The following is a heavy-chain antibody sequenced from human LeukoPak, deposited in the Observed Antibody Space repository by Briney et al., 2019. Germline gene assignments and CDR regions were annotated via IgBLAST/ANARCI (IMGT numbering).Heavy chain of an antibody. CDR2: IRYDGSNK. D-gene: IGHD3-3*01. CDR3: TKVSKIFGVVVHEIDY. CDR1: GFSFNAHG. Sequence: GGSLRLSCAASGFSFNAHGMHWVRQAPGKGLEWVAFIRYDGSNKYYADSVKGRLTISRDNSKNTLYLQMSSLRVEDTAVYYCTKVSKIFGVVVHEIDYWGQGTLVTVSS. V-gene: IGHV3-30*02. J-gene: IGHJ4*02.